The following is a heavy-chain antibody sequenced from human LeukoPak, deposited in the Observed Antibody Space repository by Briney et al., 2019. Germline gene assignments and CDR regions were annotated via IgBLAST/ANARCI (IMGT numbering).Heavy chain of an antibody. CDR1: GGSISSYY. J-gene: IGHJ4*02. CDR3: ARAGALGYGSGYFDY. D-gene: IGHD3-10*01. CDR2: IYYSGST. Sequence: SETLSLTCTVSGGSISSYYWSWIRQPPGKGLERIGYIYYSGSTNYNPSLKSRVTISVDTSKNQFSLKLSSVTAADTAVYYCARAGALGYGSGYFDYWGQGTLVTVSS. V-gene: IGHV4-59*01.